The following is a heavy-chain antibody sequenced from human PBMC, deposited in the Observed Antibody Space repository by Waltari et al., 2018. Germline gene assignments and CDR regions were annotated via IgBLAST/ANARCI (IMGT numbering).Heavy chain of an antibody. Sequence: QVQLQQWGAGLLNPSETLSLTCAVSGGSFTFFYLTWIRQPPGKGLEWIGEINPRGTTNYSPSLRSRVSISSDTSKNQFSLKLTSVTAADTAVYYCARADRGPRSGSSATPAWGPWGQGTLVTVAS. CDR2: INPRGTT. CDR1: GGSFTFFY. D-gene: IGHD1-26*01. V-gene: IGHV4-34*01. J-gene: IGHJ5*02. CDR3: ARADRGPRSGSSATPAWGP.